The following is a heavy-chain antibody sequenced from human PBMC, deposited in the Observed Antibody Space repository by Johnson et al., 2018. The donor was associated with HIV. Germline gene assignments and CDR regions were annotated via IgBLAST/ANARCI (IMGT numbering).Heavy chain of an antibody. J-gene: IGHJ3*02. V-gene: IGHV3-20*04. Sequence: VQLVESGGGVVRPGGSLRLSCAASGFTFDDYGMNWVRQAPGKGLEWVSGINWNGGTTGYADSVKGRFTISRDNAKNSLYLQMNSLRPEDTALYYCARWIRYCGGDCYDVFDIWGQGTKVTVSS. D-gene: IGHD2-21*02. CDR3: ARWIRYCGGDCYDVFDI. CDR2: INWNGGTT. CDR1: GFTFDDYG.